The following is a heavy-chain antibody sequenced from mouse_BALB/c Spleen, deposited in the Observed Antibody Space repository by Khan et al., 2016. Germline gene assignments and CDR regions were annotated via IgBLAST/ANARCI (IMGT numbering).Heavy chain of an antibody. J-gene: IGHJ3*01. CDR3: ARSIHYYSYVTY. D-gene: IGHD1-2*01. CDR1: GFTFSDYY. Sequence: EVELVESGGGLVQPGGSLKLSCATSGFTFSDYYMYWVRQTPEKRLEWVAYISNGGGSTYYPDTVKGRFTISRNNAKNTLYLQMSRLKSEDTAMYYCARSIHYYSYVTYWGQGTLVTVSA. CDR2: ISNGGGST. V-gene: IGHV5-12*02.